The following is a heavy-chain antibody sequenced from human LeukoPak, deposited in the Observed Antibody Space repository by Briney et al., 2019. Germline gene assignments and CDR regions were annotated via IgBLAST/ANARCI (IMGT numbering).Heavy chain of an antibody. CDR2: IWHDGSNK. J-gene: IGHJ4*02. D-gene: IGHD6-13*01. Sequence: GGSLRLSCAASGFTFSTYGMHWVRQAPGKGLEWVAVIWHDGSNKYYSDSVKGRFTISRDNSKSTVYLQMNSLRAEDTAVYYCTTVKWGSSWYVDNWGQGTLVTVSS. V-gene: IGHV3-33*01. CDR3: TTVKWGSSWYVDN. CDR1: GFTFSTYG.